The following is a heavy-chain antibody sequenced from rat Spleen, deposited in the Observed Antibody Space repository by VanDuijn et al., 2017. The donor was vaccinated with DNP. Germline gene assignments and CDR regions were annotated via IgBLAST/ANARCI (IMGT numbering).Heavy chain of an antibody. Sequence: EVHLVESGGGLVQPGRSLKLSCAASGFTFSNYYMAWVRQAPTKGLEWVASISTSCGGTYYRDSVKGRFTISRDSAENTVYLQMNSLRSEDTATYYCANWGTTGTSDYWGQGVMVTVSS. J-gene: IGHJ2*01. CDR2: ISTSCGGT. CDR1: GFTFSNYY. D-gene: IGHD1-7*01. CDR3: ANWGTTGTSDY. V-gene: IGHV5-25*01.